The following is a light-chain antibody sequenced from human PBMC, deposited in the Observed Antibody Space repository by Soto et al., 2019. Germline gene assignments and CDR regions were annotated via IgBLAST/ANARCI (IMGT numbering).Light chain of an antibody. Sequence: QAALTQPASVSVSPGQSITISCTGTSSDVGSYNLVSWYQQHPGQAPKLMIYEVSKRPSGVSNRFSGSQSGSTASLTISGLQAEGEADYYCCSSAGSSTLVFGGGTKLTVL. V-gene: IGLV2-23*02. J-gene: IGLJ7*01. CDR3: CSSAGSSTLV. CDR2: EVS. CDR1: SSDVGSYNL.